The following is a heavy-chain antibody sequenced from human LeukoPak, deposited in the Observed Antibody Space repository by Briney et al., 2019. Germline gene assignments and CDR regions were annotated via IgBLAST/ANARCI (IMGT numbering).Heavy chain of an antibody. D-gene: IGHD2/OR15-2a*01. J-gene: IGHJ6*03. Sequence: PGGSLRLSCAASGFTFSSYWMSWVRQAPGKGLEWVANIKQDGSEKYYVDSVKGRFTISRDDAKNSLYLQMNSPRAEDTAVYYCARGDFYFYYYYYYMDVWGKGTTVTVSS. CDR1: GFTFSSYW. CDR3: ARGDFYFYYYYYYMDV. V-gene: IGHV3-7*01. CDR2: IKQDGSEK.